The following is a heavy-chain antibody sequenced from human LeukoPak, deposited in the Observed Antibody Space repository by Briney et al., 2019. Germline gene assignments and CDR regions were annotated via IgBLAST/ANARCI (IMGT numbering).Heavy chain of an antibody. CDR1: GFTFSSYW. D-gene: IGHD6-13*01. CDR2: IWYGGSNK. J-gene: IGHJ4*02. CDR3: AKDQGSSWFDY. Sequence: GGSLRLSCAASGFTFSSYWMHWVRQAPGKGLEWVAVIWYGGSNKYYADSVKGRFTISRDNSKNTLYLQMNSLRAEDTAVYYCAKDQGSSWFDYWGQGTLVTVSS. V-gene: IGHV3-30*02.